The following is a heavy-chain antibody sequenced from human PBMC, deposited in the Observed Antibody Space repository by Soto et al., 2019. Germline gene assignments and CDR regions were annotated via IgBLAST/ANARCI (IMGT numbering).Heavy chain of an antibody. Sequence: GGSLRLSCAASGFTFSDYYMSWIRQAPGRGLEWVSYISSSDTIYYADSVKGRFTISRDNAKNSLYLQMNSLRAEDTAMYYCARDLGYYDSSGYFDYWGQGTLVTVSS. V-gene: IGHV3-11*01. CDR1: GFTFSDYY. CDR2: ISSSDTI. CDR3: ARDLGYYDSSGYFDY. J-gene: IGHJ4*02. D-gene: IGHD3-22*01.